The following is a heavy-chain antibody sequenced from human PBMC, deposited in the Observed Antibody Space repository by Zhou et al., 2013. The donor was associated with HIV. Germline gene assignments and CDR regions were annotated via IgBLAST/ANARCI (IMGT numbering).Heavy chain of an antibody. J-gene: IGHJ4*02. V-gene: IGHV1-69*05. CDR2: IIPIFEAA. CDR3: ARAQGDILTEGYFDY. CDR1: GGTFSNYA. Sequence: QVQLVQSGAEVKKPGSSVKVSCKASGGTFSNYAISWVRRAPGQGLEWMGGIIPIFEAASYAQKFQDRLTITTDESTTTAYMDLSSLRSEDTAIYYCARAQGDILTEGYFDYWGQGTLVTVSS. D-gene: IGHD3-9*01.